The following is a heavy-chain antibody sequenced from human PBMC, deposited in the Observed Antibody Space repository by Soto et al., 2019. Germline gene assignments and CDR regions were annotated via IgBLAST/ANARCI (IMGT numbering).Heavy chain of an antibody. V-gene: IGHV1-18*01. CDR3: ARWGGYCTISTCYSGHFDY. J-gene: IGHJ4*02. CDR2: ISAHSGDT. CDR1: GYTLISYG. Sequence: ASVKVSCKASGYTLISYGISWVRKAPGQGLEWMGWISAHSGDTNYAHKFQGRVTMTTDTSTSTAYMELRSLRSDDTAVYYCARWGGYCTISTCYSGHFDYWGQGTLVTVSS. D-gene: IGHD2-2*01.